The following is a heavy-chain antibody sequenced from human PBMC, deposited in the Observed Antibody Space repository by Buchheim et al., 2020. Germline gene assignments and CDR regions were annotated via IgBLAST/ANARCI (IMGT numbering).Heavy chain of an antibody. Sequence: QVQLVQSGAEVKKPGASVKVSCKASGYTFTSYDINWVRQATGQGLEWMGWMNPNSGNTGYAQKVQGRVTMTRNTSLSTASMELSSLRSEYTAVYYCARGLGSSGWYFSYYYGMDVWGQGTT. V-gene: IGHV1-8*01. CDR1: GYTFTSYD. J-gene: IGHJ6*02. D-gene: IGHD6-19*01. CDR2: MNPNSGNT. CDR3: ARGLGSSGWYFSYYYGMDV.